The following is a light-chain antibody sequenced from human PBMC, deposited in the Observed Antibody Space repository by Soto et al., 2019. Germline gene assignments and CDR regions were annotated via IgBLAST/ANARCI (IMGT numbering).Light chain of an antibody. CDR3: QQRRSWQVT. CDR2: GAS. V-gene: IGKV3D-20*02. CDR1: PSVSNSY. Sequence: EIVLTPSPGTLSLSPGARATLSGRTNPSVSNSYLAWYQQKAGQAPRLLIYGASSRATGIPAMFSGSGSGTNFTLTISSLEPEDFAVYYCQQRRSWQVTFGPGTRLEIK. J-gene: IGKJ5*01.